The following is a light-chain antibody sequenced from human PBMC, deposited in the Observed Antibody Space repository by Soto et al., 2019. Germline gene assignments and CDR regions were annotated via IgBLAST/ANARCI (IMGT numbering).Light chain of an antibody. Sequence: EIVMTQSPATLSVSPGERATLSCRASQSVRSNLARYQQKPGQAPRLLIYGASTRATGIPARFSGSGSGTEFTLTISSLQSEDFAVYYCQQYTNWPWTFGQGTKVEIK. CDR1: QSVRSN. CDR2: GAS. V-gene: IGKV3-15*01. J-gene: IGKJ1*01. CDR3: QQYTNWPWT.